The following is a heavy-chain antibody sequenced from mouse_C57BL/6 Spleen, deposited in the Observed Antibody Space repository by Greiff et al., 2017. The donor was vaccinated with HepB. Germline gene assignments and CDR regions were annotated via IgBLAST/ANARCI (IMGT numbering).Heavy chain of an antibody. J-gene: IGHJ4*01. D-gene: IGHD4-1*01. Sequence: QVQLKQPGAELVMPGASVKLSCKASGYTFTSYWMHWVKQRPGQGLEWIGEIDPSDSYTNYNQKFKGKSTLTVDKSSSTAYMQLSSLTSEDSAVYYCARGPGYVLDYWGQGTSVTVSS. CDR3: ARGPGYVLDY. V-gene: IGHV1-69*01. CDR1: GYTFTSYW. CDR2: IDPSDSYT.